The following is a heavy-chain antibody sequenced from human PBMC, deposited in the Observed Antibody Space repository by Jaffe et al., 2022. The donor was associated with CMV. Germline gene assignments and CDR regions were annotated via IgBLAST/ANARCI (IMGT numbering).Heavy chain of an antibody. Sequence: QVQLVESGGGVVQPGRSLRLSCAASGFTFSSYGMHWVRQAPGKGLEWVAVIWYDGSNKYYADSVKGRFTISRDNSKNTLYLQMNSLRAEDTAVYYCARDSVGRYMDVWGKGTTVTVSS. J-gene: IGHJ6*03. D-gene: IGHD1-26*01. CDR2: IWYDGSNK. CDR1: GFTFSSYG. V-gene: IGHV3-33*08. CDR3: ARDSVGRYMDV.